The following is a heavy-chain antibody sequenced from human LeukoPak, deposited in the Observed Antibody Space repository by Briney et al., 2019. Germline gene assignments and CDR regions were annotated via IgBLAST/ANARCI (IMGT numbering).Heavy chain of an antibody. CDR2: IYYSGST. V-gene: IGHV4-59*01. J-gene: IGHJ3*02. CDR1: GGSISSYY. Sequence: PSETLSLTCTVSGGSISSYYWSWIRQPPGKGLEWIGYIYYSGSTNYNPSLKSRVTISVDTSKNQFSPKLSSATAADTAVYYCAREDSTDAFDIWGQGTMVTVSS. CDR3: AREDSTDAFDI.